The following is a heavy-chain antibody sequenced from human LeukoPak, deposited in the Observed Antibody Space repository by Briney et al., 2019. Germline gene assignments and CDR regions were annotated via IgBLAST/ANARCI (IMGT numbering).Heavy chain of an antibody. J-gene: IGHJ5*02. CDR3: ARDNGYYYGSGSHYNWFDP. V-gene: IGHV4-61*02. Sequence: PSETLSLTCTVSGGSISSGSYYWSWIRQPAGKGLEWIGRIYTSGSTNYNPSLKSRVTISVDTSKNQFSLKLSSVTAADTAVYYCARDNGYYYGSGSHYNWFDPWGQGTLVTVSS. CDR1: GGSISSGSYY. D-gene: IGHD3-10*01. CDR2: IYTSGST.